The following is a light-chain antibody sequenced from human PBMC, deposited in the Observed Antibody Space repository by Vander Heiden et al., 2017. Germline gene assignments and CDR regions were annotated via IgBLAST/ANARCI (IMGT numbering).Light chain of an antibody. CDR2: AAS. J-gene: IGKJ2*01. V-gene: IGKV1-39*01. Sequence: DIQMTQSPSSLSASVGDRVTITCRASQRIGTSINWDQQQPGKAPKLLIFAASTLQSGVQSRFSGSVSGTDFILTSSGLQTEDSATYYFQQTYNNPFGQGTKVEIK. CDR1: QRIGTS. CDR3: QQTYNNP.